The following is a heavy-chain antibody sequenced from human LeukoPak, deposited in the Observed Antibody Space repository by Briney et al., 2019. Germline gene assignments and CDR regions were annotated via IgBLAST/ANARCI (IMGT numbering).Heavy chain of an antibody. CDR3: ARDPALWFGEHDY. CDR2: ISSSSSYI. D-gene: IGHD3-10*01. J-gene: IGHJ4*02. CDR1: GFTFSSYS. Sequence: KAGGSLRLSCAASGFTFSSYSMNWVRQAPGKGLEWVSSISSSSSYIYYADSVKGRFTISRDNAKNSLYLQMNSLRAEDTAVYYCARDPALWFGEHDYWGQGTLVTVSS. V-gene: IGHV3-21*01.